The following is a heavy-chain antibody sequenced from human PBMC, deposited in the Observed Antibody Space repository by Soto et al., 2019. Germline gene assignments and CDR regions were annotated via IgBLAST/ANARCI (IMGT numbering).Heavy chain of an antibody. CDR3: ARDKGIAAAGSLWGNWFDP. CDR2: ISAYNGNT. Sequence: GASVKVSCKASGYTFTSYGISWVRQAPGQGLEWMGWISAYNGNTNYAQKLQGRVTMTTDTSTSTAYMELRSLRSDDTAVYYCARDKGIAAAGSLWGNWFDPWGQGTLVTVSS. CDR1: GYTFTSYG. D-gene: IGHD6-13*01. J-gene: IGHJ5*02. V-gene: IGHV1-18*01.